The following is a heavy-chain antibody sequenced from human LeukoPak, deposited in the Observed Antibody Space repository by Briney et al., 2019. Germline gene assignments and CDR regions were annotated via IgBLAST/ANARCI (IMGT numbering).Heavy chain of an antibody. V-gene: IGHV4-38-2*01. CDR3: ARLLDYGARNFDH. CDR1: DYPITGGYY. CDR2: IYHSGST. D-gene: IGHD4-17*01. Sequence: PSETLSLTCGVSDYPITGGYYWAWIRQPPGKGLEWIGSIYHSGSTYYNPSLKSRHIISVDTSKTQFSLKLSSVTAADTAVYYCARLLDYGARNFDHWGQGTLVTVSS. J-gene: IGHJ4*02.